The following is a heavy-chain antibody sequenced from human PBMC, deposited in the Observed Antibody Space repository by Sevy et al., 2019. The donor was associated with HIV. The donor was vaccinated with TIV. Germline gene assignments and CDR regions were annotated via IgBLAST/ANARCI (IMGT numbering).Heavy chain of an antibody. V-gene: IGHV3-7*01. CDR3: AGWRGAQSGFDY. CDR1: GFTFSSYW. J-gene: IGHJ4*02. D-gene: IGHD3-3*01. Sequence: GGSLRLSCAASGFTFSSYWMSWVRQAPGKGLEWVADIKKDGSVKLYADAVKGRFTISRDNAENSVDLQMKSLRAEDTAVYCCAGWRGAQSGFDYWGQGTRVTVSS. CDR2: IKKDGSVK.